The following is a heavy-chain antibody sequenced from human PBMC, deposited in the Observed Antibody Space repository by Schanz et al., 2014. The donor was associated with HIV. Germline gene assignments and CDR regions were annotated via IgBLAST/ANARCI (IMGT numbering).Heavy chain of an antibody. CDR1: RFTFSSYA. J-gene: IGHJ4*02. D-gene: IGHD2-8*01. V-gene: IGHV3-30-3*01. Sequence: QVQLVESGGGVVQPGRSLRLSCAASRFTFSSYAMHWVRQAPGKGLEWVAVISYDGSNKNYADSVKGRFTISRDNSKNTLYLQMNSLRAEDTAVYYCARDLYYFDYWGQGTLVTVSS. CDR3: ARDLYYFDY. CDR2: ISYDGSNK.